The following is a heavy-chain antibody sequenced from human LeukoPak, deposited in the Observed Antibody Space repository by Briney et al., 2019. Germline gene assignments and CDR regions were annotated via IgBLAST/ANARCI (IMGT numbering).Heavy chain of an antibody. Sequence: SETLSLTCTVSGGSISSSSYYWGWIRQPSGKGLEWIGSIYYSGSTYYNPSLKSRVTISVDTSKNQFSLKLSSVTAADTAVYYCASLVYCSSTSCYNYYYYYMDVWGKGTTVTVSS. CDR3: ASLVYCSSTSCYNYYYYYMDV. D-gene: IGHD2-2*02. CDR2: IYYSGST. CDR1: GGSISSSSYY. V-gene: IGHV4-39*01. J-gene: IGHJ6*03.